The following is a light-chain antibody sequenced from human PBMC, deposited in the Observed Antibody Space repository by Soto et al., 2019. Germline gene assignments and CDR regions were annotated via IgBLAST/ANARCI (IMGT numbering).Light chain of an antibody. CDR1: QGIRND. Sequence: AIPMTQSPSSLSASVGDRVTITCRASQGIRNDLGWYQQKPGRAPKLLIYAASSLQSGVPSRFSGSGSGTDFTLTISSLQPEDFATYYCLQDYNYPRTFGQGTKVEIK. CDR2: AAS. J-gene: IGKJ1*01. CDR3: LQDYNYPRT. V-gene: IGKV1-6*01.